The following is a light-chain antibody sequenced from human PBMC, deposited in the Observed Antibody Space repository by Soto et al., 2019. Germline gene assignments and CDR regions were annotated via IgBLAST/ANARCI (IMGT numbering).Light chain of an antibody. Sequence: IQMTQSPSSLSAFVGDRVTITCRASQSIPNSLNWYQQKPGKAPKLLIYATSGLQSGVPSRFSGSGSGTDFTLTISSLQREDFATYYCQQSFTSSWTFGQGTKVDIK. V-gene: IGKV1-39*01. J-gene: IGKJ1*01. CDR1: QSIPNS. CDR2: ATS. CDR3: QQSFTSSWT.